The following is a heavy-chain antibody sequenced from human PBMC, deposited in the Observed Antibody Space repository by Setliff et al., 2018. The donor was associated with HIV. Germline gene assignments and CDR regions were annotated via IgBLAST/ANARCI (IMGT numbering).Heavy chain of an antibody. CDR2: LWFDGSHI. CDR3: ATPYASGWYDVLKN. D-gene: IGHD6-19*01. J-gene: IGHJ4*02. Sequence: GGSLRLSCAASGFTFSRYAMHWIRQAPGKGLEWVAYLWFDGSHIKYADSVKGRFTISRDNSKNTVFLQMSSLRVEDTGVYYCATPYASGWYDVLKNWGQGTVVTVS. CDR1: GFTFSRYA. V-gene: IGHV3-30-3*01.